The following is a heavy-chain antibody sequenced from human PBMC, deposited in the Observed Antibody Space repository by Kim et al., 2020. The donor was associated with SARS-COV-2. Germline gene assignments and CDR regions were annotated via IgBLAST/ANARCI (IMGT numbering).Heavy chain of an antibody. V-gene: IGHV3-23*01. Sequence: GSDGSTYYADSVRGRFTISRDNSKNTLYLQMNSLRAEDTAVYYCAENPRKWGQGTLVVVSS. J-gene: IGHJ4*02. CDR3: AENPRK. CDR2: GSDGST.